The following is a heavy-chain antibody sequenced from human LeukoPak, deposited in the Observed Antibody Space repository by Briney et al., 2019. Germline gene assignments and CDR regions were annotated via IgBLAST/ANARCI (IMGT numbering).Heavy chain of an antibody. V-gene: IGHV7-4-1*02. CDR1: GGTFSSYA. D-gene: IGHD2-15*01. CDR2: INTNTGNP. J-gene: IGHJ4*02. Sequence: GASVNVSCKASGGTFSSYAMNWVRQAPGQGLEWMGWINTNTGNPTYAQGFTGRFVFSLDTSVSTAYLQISSLEAEDTAVYYCARAGCSGGSCYSGAGYWGQGTLVTVSS. CDR3: ARAGCSGGSCYSGAGY.